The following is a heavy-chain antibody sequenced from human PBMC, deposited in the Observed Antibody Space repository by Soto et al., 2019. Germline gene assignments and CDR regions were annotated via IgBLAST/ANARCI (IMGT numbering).Heavy chain of an antibody. CDR1: GFTFSSFG. CDR3: AKETTWTYYFNY. CDR2: ISHDGSDK. Sequence: QVQLVESGGGVVQPGRSLRLSCAASGFTFSSFGMHWVRQAPGKGLEWVAFISHDGSDKNYADSVRGQFTISRDNSKNTLYLQMNSLRAEDTAVYYGAKETTWTYYFNYWGQGTLVTVSA. V-gene: IGHV3-30*18. D-gene: IGHD1-1*01. J-gene: IGHJ4*02.